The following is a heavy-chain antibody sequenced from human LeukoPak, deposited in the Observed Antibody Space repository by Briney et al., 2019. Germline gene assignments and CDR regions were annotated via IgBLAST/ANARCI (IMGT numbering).Heavy chain of an antibody. Sequence: SETLSLTCTVSGGSININTYYWGWIRQPPGKGLEWIGTIYYSGRTYYNPSLKSRVTISVDTSKNQFSLKLSSVTAADTAVYYCARDQATIILGYFGYWGQGTLVTVSS. CDR1: GGSININTYY. D-gene: IGHD1-26*01. V-gene: IGHV4-39*07. CDR3: ARDQATIILGYFGY. J-gene: IGHJ4*02. CDR2: IYYSGRT.